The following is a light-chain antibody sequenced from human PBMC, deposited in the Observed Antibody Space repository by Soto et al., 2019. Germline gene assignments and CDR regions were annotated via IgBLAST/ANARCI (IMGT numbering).Light chain of an antibody. J-gene: IGKJ4*01. CDR1: QSVSSN. CDR3: QQYNNWPPLT. Sequence: EVVMTQSPATLSVSPGERATLSCRASQSVSSNLAWYQQKRGQAPRLLIYGASTRATGIPARFSGGGSETEFTLTISSLQSEDFAVYYCQQYNNWPPLTFGGGTKVEIK. V-gene: IGKV3-15*01. CDR2: GAS.